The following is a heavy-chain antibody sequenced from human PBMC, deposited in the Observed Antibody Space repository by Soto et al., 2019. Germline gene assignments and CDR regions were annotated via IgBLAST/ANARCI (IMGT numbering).Heavy chain of an antibody. CDR1: GGTFSSYA. Sequence: ASVKVSCKASGGTFSSYAISWVRQAPGQGLEWMGGIIPIFGTANYAQKFQGRVTITADESTSTAYMELSSLRSEDTAVYYCARWLRGYSGHDYDYWGQGTLVTVSS. V-gene: IGHV1-69*13. J-gene: IGHJ4*02. CDR2: IIPIFGTA. D-gene: IGHD5-12*01. CDR3: ARWLRGYSGHDYDY.